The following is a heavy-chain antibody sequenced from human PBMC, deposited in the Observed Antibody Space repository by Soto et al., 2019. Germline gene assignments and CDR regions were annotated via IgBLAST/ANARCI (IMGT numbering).Heavy chain of an antibody. CDR2: MNAKSGDT. V-gene: IGHV1-8*01. D-gene: IGHD3-16*01. J-gene: IGHJ6*02. CDR3: ARGNPFNYAGFDV. Sequence: QAHLEQSGAELKRPGASVKVSCKASGYTFSDFDINWLRQASGQGPEWMGRMNAKSGDTFFAHRFQGKFNMTWDTSLSTAYMEVGSLTSDDTAIYYCARGNPFNYAGFDVWGQGTTVAVSS. CDR1: GYTFSDFD.